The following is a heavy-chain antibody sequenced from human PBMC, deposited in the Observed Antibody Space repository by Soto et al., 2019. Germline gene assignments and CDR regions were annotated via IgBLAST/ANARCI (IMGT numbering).Heavy chain of an antibody. Sequence: GGSLRLSCTASGFTFGDYTMSRFRQAPGKGLEWVGFIRSKAYGGTTEYAASVKGRFTISRDDSESIAYLQMNSLKTEDTAVYYCTRAYYYDSSGYYRYWGQGTLVSPSS. CDR1: GFTFGDYT. J-gene: IGHJ4*01. D-gene: IGHD3-22*01. V-gene: IGHV3-49*03. CDR3: TRAYYYDSSGYYRY. CDR2: IRSKAYGGTT.